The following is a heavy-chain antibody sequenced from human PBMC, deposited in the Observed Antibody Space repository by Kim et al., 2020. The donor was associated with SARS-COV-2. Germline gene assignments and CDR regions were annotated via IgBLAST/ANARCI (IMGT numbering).Heavy chain of an antibody. Sequence: GGSLRLSCAASGFTFSSYGMHWVRQAPGKGLEWVAVISYDGSNKYYADSVKGRFTISRDNSKNTLYLQMNSLRAEDTAVYHCAKHRGQQLALNRNWFDPWGQGTLVTVSS. CDR2: ISYDGSNK. CDR1: GFTFSSYG. V-gene: IGHV3-30*18. J-gene: IGHJ5*02. D-gene: IGHD6-13*01. CDR3: AKHRGQQLALNRNWFDP.